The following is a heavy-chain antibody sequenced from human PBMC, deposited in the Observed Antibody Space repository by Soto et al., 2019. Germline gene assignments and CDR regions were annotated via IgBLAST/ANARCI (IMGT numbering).Heavy chain of an antibody. J-gene: IGHJ3*01. D-gene: IGHD2-15*01. CDR2: IHYSGST. CDR3: ATGSRSSTSDAXDV. Sequence: SETLSLTCTVSGGSTTNYYWTWIRQPPGKGLEWMGYIHYSGSTNYHPSLKSRVNMSVDTSKIQVSLSLNSVTAADTALYYCATGSRSSTSDAXDVWGQGTMVTVSS. CDR1: GGSTTNYY. V-gene: IGHV4-59*01.